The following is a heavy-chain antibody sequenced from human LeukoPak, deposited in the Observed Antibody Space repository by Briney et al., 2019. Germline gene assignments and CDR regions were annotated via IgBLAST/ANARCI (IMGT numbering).Heavy chain of an antibody. CDR3: ARNYGSGSYYSYYHMDV. CDR2: IYYSGTT. Sequence: SETLSLTCTASGGSISPYYWSWIRQPPGKGLEWIGYIYYSGTTNYNPSLKSRVTISVDTSKKQISLKLSSVTAADTAVYYCARNYGSGSYYSYYHMDVWGKGTTVAVCS. D-gene: IGHD3-10*01. V-gene: IGHV4-59*01. J-gene: IGHJ6*03. CDR1: GGSISPYY.